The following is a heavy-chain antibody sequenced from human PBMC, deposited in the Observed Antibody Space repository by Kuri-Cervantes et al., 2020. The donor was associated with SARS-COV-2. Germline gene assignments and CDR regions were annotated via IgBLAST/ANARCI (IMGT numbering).Heavy chain of an antibody. V-gene: IGHV4-61*01. CDR3: ARSTPFRRLVVISQGGAFDI. CDR2: IYYNGST. J-gene: IGHJ3*02. D-gene: IGHD3-22*01. CDR1: GSSVSSGSYY. Sequence: GSLRLSCTVSGSSVSSGSYYWSWIRQPPGKGLEWIGYIYYNGSTNYNPSLKSRVTISVDTSKNQFSLKLSSVTAADTAMYYCARSTPFRRLVVISQGGAFDIWGQGTMVTVSS.